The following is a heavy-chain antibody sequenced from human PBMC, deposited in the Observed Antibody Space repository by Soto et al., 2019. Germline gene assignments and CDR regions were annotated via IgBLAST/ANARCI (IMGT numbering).Heavy chain of an antibody. CDR3: ARGSHLAITMVRGVREARFDY. D-gene: IGHD3-10*01. J-gene: IGHJ4*02. CDR1: GGSFSGYY. Sequence: QVQLQQWGAGLLKPSETLSLTCAVYGGSFSGYYWSWIRQPPGKGLEWIGEINHSGSTNYNPSLKSRVTTSVDTSKNQFSLKLSSVTAADTAVYYCARGSHLAITMVRGVREARFDYWGQGTLVTVSS. CDR2: INHSGST. V-gene: IGHV4-34*01.